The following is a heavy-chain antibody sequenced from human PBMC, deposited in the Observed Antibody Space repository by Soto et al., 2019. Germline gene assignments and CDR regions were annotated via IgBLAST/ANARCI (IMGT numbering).Heavy chain of an antibody. Sequence: EVQVLESGGDLVQPGGSVRLYCAASGFTFGSYAMNWVRQAPGKGLEWVSGISTSGSNKYYADSVKGRFTISRDNSRNTLYLQMDSLRTEDTAVYYCTKAGQCSGWAKYYFESWGPGTLVTVSS. CDR2: ISTSGSNK. CDR1: GFTFGSYA. J-gene: IGHJ4*02. D-gene: IGHD6-19*01. CDR3: TKAGQCSGWAKYYFES. V-gene: IGHV3-23*01.